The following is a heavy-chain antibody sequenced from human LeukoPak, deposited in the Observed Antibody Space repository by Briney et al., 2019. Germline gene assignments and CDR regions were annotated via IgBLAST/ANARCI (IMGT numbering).Heavy chain of an antibody. J-gene: IGHJ4*02. V-gene: IGHV3-7*01. CDR2: IRPDANDG. CDR1: GFTFSHDW. Sequence: RGSLGLSCAASGFTFSHDWMAWVRQAPGKGLEWVAIIRPDANDGSYVDSVKGRFTISRDNAKNSLYLQLNSLRAEDTAVYFCARADWGSIDYWGQGALVTVSS. CDR3: ARADWGSIDY. D-gene: IGHD7-27*01.